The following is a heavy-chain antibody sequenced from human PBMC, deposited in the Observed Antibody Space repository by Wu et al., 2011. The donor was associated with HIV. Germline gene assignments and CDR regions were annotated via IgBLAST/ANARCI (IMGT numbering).Heavy chain of an antibody. Sequence: EVQMVQSGAAVKKPGSTVKVSCKVSGVTFTDYYIHWVQQAPGKGLEWMGLVDPEDGDTIYAEKFQDRVTITADASTDTAYMEVRSLRSDDTAVYYCATPVASDGSHPRSLRYMDVWGKGTTVTVS. CDR1: GVTFTDYY. D-gene: IGHD2-15*01. V-gene: IGHV1-69-2*01. CDR3: ATPVASDGSHPRSLRYMDV. J-gene: IGHJ6*03. CDR2: VDPEDGDT.